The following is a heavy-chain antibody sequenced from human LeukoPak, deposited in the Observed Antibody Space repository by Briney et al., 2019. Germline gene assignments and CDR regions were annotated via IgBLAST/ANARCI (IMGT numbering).Heavy chain of an antibody. CDR3: AREWELLSD. Sequence: GGSLRLSCAASGFTFSSYGMHWVRQAPGKGLEWVAVIWCDGSNKYYADSVKGRFTISRDNAKNTPYLQMNSLRAEDTAVYYCAREWELLSDWGQGTLVTVSS. D-gene: IGHD1-26*01. CDR2: IWCDGSNK. J-gene: IGHJ4*02. V-gene: IGHV3-33*01. CDR1: GFTFSSYG.